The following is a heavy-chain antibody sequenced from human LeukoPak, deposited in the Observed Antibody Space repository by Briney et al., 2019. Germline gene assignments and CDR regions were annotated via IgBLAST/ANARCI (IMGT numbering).Heavy chain of an antibody. J-gene: IGHJ4*02. CDR1: GYTFTSYY. D-gene: IGHD1-1*01. Sequence: ASVKVSCKASGYTFTSYYMHWVRQAPGQGLEWMGIINPSDITTSYAQKFQGRVTMTEDTSTDTAYMELSSLGSEDTAVYYCARLGTHWGQGTLVTVSS. V-gene: IGHV1-46*01. CDR2: INPSDITT. CDR3: ARLGTH.